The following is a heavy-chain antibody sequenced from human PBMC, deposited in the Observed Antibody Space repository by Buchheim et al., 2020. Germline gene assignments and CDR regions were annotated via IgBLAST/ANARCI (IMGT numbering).Heavy chain of an antibody. Sequence: QVQLVQSGAEVKKPGASVKVSCTASGYTFTGYYMHWVRQAPGQGLEWMGWINPNSGGTNYAHKVQGRVTMTRDTSISTDYMELSGLRSEDTAVYYCARDGGAAADYWGQGTL. CDR3: ARDGGAAADY. CDR2: INPNSGGT. CDR1: GYTFTGYY. D-gene: IGHD6-13*01. J-gene: IGHJ4*02. V-gene: IGHV1-2*02.